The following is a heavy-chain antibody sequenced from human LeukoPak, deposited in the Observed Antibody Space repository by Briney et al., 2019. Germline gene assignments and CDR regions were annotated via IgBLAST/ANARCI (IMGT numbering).Heavy chain of an antibody. Sequence: ASVKGSCKASGYTFTSYGISWVRQAPGQGLEWMGWISAYNGNTNYAQKLQGRVTMTTDTSTSTAYMEQRRLRSDETAVYYCARAGRGSSWNYWGQGTLVTVSS. CDR1: GYTFTSYG. CDR3: ARAGRGSSWNY. D-gene: IGHD6-13*01. CDR2: ISAYNGNT. V-gene: IGHV1-18*01. J-gene: IGHJ4*02.